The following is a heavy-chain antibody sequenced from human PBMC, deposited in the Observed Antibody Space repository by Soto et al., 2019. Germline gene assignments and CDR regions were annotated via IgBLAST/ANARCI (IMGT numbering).Heavy chain of an antibody. CDR2: ISAYNGNR. CDR1: GYSFTSYG. Sequence: QVQLVQAGAEVKKPGASVKVSCKASGYSFTSYGISWVRQAPGQGLEWMGWISAYNGNRKYAQKFHGRVTMTTDTSTSTAYMELRSLRSDDTSVYYCARDLGGVPGYWGQGTLVTVSS. V-gene: IGHV1-18*01. D-gene: IGHD3-10*01. J-gene: IGHJ4*02. CDR3: ARDLGGVPGY.